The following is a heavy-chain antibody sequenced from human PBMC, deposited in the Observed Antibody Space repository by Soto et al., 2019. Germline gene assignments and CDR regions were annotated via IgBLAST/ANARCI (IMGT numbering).Heavy chain of an antibody. CDR1: GFTFSSYV. D-gene: IGHD6-13*01. CDR2: ISGSSGST. CDR3: SRVGNTQYSSSFKWFDP. V-gene: IGHV3-23*01. Sequence: PGGSLRLSCAASGFTFSSYVMSWVRQAPGKGLEWVSTISGSSGSTFYADSVKGRFTISRDNSKNTLYLQMSSLRAEDTAVYYCSRVGNTQYSSSFKWFDPWGQGTLVTVSS. J-gene: IGHJ5*02.